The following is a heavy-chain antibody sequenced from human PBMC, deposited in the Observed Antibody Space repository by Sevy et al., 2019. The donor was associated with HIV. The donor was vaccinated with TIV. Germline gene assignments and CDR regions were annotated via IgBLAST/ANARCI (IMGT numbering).Heavy chain of an antibody. CDR3: ARERPPFGVVKRSYNYFYFDL. V-gene: IGHV4-4*07. Sequence: SETLSLTCTLSGASLSTWYWSWFRQPAGKGLEWIGRVHTSGSTNYNSCLESRVSISLDTSMNQVSLKLSAVTAADTAVYFCARERPPFGVVKRSYNYFYFDLWGKGTRVTVSS. CDR2: VHTSGST. D-gene: IGHD3-3*01. CDR1: GASLSTWY. J-gene: IGHJ6*04.